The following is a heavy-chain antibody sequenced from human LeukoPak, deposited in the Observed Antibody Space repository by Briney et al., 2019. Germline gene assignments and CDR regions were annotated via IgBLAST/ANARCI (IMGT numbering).Heavy chain of an antibody. CDR3: AKDLYYYDSSGYLIDY. Sequence: GRSLRLSCAASGFTFSSYGMHWVRQAPGKGLEWVAVISYDGSNKYYADSVKGRFTISRDNSKNTLYLQMNSLRAEDTAVYYCAKDLYYYDSSGYLIDYWGQGTLVTVSS. CDR2: ISYDGSNK. J-gene: IGHJ4*02. V-gene: IGHV3-30*18. D-gene: IGHD3-22*01. CDR1: GFTFSSYG.